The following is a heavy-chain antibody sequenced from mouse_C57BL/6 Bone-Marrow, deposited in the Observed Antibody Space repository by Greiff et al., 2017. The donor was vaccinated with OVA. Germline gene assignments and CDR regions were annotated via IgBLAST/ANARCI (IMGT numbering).Heavy chain of an antibody. CDR1: GYTFTSYW. J-gene: IGHJ2*01. CDR2: IDPSDSET. Sequence: QVQLQQPGAELVRPGSSVKLSCKASGYTFTSYWMHWVKQRPIKGLEWIGNIDPSDSETHSNQKFKDKATLTVDKASSTAYMQLSSLTSEDSAVYYCARVNDRYYVGYWGQGTTLTVSS. CDR3: ARVNDRYYVGY. V-gene: IGHV1-52*01.